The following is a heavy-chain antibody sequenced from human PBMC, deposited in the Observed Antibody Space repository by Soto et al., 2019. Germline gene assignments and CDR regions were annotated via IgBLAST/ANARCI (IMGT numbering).Heavy chain of an antibody. D-gene: IGHD3-22*01. CDR3: AKYTAPAPEDSSGYYDAFDI. V-gene: IGHV3-23*01. CDR2: ISGSGGST. Sequence: VQLLECGGGLVQPGGSLRLSCAASGFTFSSYAMSWVRQAPGKGLEWVSAISGSGGSTYYADSVKGRFTISRDNSKNTLYLQMNSLRAEDTAVYYCAKYTAPAPEDSSGYYDAFDIWGQGTMVTVSS. CDR1: GFTFSSYA. J-gene: IGHJ3*02.